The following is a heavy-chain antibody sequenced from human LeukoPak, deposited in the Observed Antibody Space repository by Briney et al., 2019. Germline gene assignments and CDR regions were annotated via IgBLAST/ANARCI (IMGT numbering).Heavy chain of an antibody. J-gene: IGHJ4*02. CDR3: AKAGAPYDYVWGSYRNTGLEYYFDY. V-gene: IGHV3-30*18. Sequence: PRASLRVSCADPVFTFSSYGMHRVRQAPGKGLGRVAVTSYDGSNKYYAYPVKGRVTTSRDNSNNRLYLQMNRLRAEDTAVYYCAKAGAPYDYVWGSYRNTGLEYYFDYWGQGTLVTVSS. D-gene: IGHD3-16*02. CDR1: VFTFSSYG. CDR2: TSYDGSNK.